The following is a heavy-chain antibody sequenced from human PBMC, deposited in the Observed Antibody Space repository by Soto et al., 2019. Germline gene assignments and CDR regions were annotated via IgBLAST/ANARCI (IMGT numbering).Heavy chain of an antibody. CDR2: IIPIFGTA. CDR3: ASRGTVTHHFDY. CDR1: GGTFSSYA. V-gene: IGHV1-69*13. D-gene: IGHD4-17*01. J-gene: IGHJ4*02. Sequence: ASVKVSCKASGGTFSSYAISWVRQAPGQGLEWMGGIIPIFGTANYAQKFKGRVTITADESTSTAYMELSSLRSEDTAVYYCASRGTVTHHFDYWGQGTLVTVSS.